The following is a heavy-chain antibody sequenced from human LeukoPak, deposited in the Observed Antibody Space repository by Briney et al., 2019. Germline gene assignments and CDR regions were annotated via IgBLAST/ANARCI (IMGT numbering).Heavy chain of an antibody. CDR1: GLSFRSYA. D-gene: IGHD1-26*01. V-gene: IGHV3-23*01. CDR2: ISTTGPAT. CDR3: AKLNPATSGSYSDN. Sequence: SGGSLRLSCVVSGLSFRSYAMTWVRQAPGKGLEWVSSISTTGPATYCSDSVSGRFTISTDNSKSTLFLQTNSLRAEDTAVYYCAKLNPATSGSYSDNWGQGTLVTVSA. J-gene: IGHJ4*02.